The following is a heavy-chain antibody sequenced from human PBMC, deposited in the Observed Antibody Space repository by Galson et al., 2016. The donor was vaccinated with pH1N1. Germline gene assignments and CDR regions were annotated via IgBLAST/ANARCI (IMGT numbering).Heavy chain of an antibody. J-gene: IGHJ4*02. CDR3: ATEDYYTSLY. V-gene: IGHV3-7*01. CDR1: GFIFSDYW. Sequence: SLRLSCAASGFIFSDYWMSWVRQAPGKGLEWVAKIDQDGSRKYYVDSMEGQCTISRDNAENSLSLQMNSLRVEDTALYYCATEDYYTSLYWGQGILVTVSS. CDR2: IDQDGSRK. D-gene: IGHD1-26*01.